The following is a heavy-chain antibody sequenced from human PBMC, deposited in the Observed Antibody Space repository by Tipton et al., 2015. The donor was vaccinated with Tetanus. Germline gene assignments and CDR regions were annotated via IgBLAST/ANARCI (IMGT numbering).Heavy chain of an antibody. Sequence: TLSLTCTVSGGSLNSDNYYWSWIRQYPGKGLEWIGYIFYSGSTDYNPSLKSRVTISMDQSNNQFSLKLTSVTAADTALYYCARVIYTRGAENLFDVWGQGTLVTVSS. CDR3: ARVIYTRGAENLFDV. CDR2: IFYSGST. D-gene: IGHD2-8*02. V-gene: IGHV4-31*03. CDR1: GGSLNSDNYY. J-gene: IGHJ5*02.